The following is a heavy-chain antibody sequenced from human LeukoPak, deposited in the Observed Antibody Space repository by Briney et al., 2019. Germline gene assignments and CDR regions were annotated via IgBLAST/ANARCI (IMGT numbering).Heavy chain of an antibody. CDR1: GVSISSGGYY. D-gene: IGHD5-18*01. CDR2: IYYSGST. V-gene: IGHV4-31*03. CDR3: AREDTAMALDY. J-gene: IGHJ4*02. Sequence: PSETLSLTCTVSGVSISSGGYYWSWVRQHPGKGLEWIGYIYYSGSTYYNPSLKSRVTISVDTSKNQFSLKLSSVTAADTAVYYCAREDTAMALDYWGQGTLVTVSS.